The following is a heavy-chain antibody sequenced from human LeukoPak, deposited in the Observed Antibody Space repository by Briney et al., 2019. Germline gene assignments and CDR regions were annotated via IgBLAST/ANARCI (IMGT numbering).Heavy chain of an antibody. CDR1: GFNSSNYW. D-gene: IGHD3-10*01. CDR3: ARGRGSYGWFDP. Sequence: GGSLRLSCAASGFNSSNYWMHWVRQGPGKGLVWVSRIDSDGSSTNYADSVKGRFTISRDSAKNTLYLQMNSLRAEDTAVYYCARGRGSYGWFDPWGQGTLVTVSS. V-gene: IGHV3-74*01. J-gene: IGHJ5*02. CDR2: IDSDGSST.